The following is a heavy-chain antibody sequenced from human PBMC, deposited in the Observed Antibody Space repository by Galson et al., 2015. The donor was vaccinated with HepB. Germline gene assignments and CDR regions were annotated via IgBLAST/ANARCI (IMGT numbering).Heavy chain of an antibody. V-gene: IGHV1-18*01. CDR1: GYTFTSYG. CDR2: ISAYNGNT. D-gene: IGHD2-2*01. CDR3: ARPYCSSTSCYNYYYYYYMDV. J-gene: IGHJ6*03. Sequence: SVKVSCKASGYTFTSYGISWVRQAPGQGLEWMGWISAYNGNTNYAQKFQGRVTMTRDTSISTAYMELSRLRSDDTAVYYCARPYCSSTSCYNYYYYYYMDVWGKGTTVTVSS.